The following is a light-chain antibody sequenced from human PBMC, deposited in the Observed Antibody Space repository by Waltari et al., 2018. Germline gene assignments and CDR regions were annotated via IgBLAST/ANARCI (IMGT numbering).Light chain of an antibody. J-gene: IGLJ3*02. CDR3: QAWGTGIQGV. Sequence: HLRVTQSRSPSVSLAASVMLTSILRSGHSTNAVTCHHLQPEEAPRFLIMVNSDGSHSKRDRIPDRFSGSSAGAERYLTTSILQSEDEAYYYCQAWGTGIQGVFGGGTKLTVL. CDR2: VNSDGSH. CDR1: SGHSTNA. V-gene: IGLV4-69*01.